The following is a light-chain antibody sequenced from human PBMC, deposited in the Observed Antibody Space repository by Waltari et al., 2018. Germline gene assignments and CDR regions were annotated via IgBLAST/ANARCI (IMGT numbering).Light chain of an antibody. CDR2: DAS. CDR1: QGISSA. Sequence: AIQLTQSPSSLSASVGDRVTITCRASQGISSALAWYQQKPGKAPKLLIYDASSSESGVPSRFSGSGSGTDFTLTISSLQPEDFATYYCQQFNNYLVTFGPGTKVDIK. J-gene: IGKJ3*01. V-gene: IGKV1D-13*01. CDR3: QQFNNYLVT.